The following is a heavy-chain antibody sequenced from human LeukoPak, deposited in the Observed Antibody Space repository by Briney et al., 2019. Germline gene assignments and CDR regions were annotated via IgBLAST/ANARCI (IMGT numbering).Heavy chain of an antibody. D-gene: IGHD4-11*01. J-gene: IGHJ5*02. CDR3: ARVDYIPQGPSNWFDP. V-gene: IGHV4-31*03. CDR2: IYYSGST. CDR1: GGSISSGGYC. Sequence: SETLSLTCTVSGGSISSGGYCWSWIRQHPGKGPEWIGYIYYSGSTYYNPSLKSRVTISVDTSKNQFSLKLSSVTAADTAVYYCARVDYIPQGPSNWFDPWGQGTLVTVSS.